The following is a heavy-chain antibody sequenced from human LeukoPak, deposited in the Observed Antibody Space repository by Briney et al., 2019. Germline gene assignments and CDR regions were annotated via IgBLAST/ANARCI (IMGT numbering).Heavy chain of an antibody. V-gene: IGHV4-4*02. CDR3: AKTTVVTPGLAFDI. CDR1: GGSISSSNW. Sequence: TSGTLSLTCAVSGGSISSSNWWSWVRQPPGKGLEWIGEIYHSGSTNYNPSLKSRVTISVDKSKNQFSLKLSSVTAADTAVYYCAKTTVVTPGLAFDIWGQGTMVTVSS. CDR2: IYHSGST. J-gene: IGHJ3*02. D-gene: IGHD4-23*01.